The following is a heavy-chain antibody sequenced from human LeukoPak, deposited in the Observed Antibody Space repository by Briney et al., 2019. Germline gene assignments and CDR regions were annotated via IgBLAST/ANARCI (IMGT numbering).Heavy chain of an antibody. CDR1: GFTFSNYD. V-gene: IGHV3-7*01. Sequence: GGSLRLSCAASGFTFSNYDMNWVRQAPGRGLEWVANVNQDGSAKFYGDSVKGRFTISRDNAKRSLYLQMNSLSAEDTAVYYCARNAFDIWTQAPMVTVAS. CDR3: ARNAFDI. CDR2: VNQDGSAK. J-gene: IGHJ3*02.